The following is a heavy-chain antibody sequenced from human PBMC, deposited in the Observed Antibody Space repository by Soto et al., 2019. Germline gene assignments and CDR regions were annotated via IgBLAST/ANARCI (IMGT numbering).Heavy chain of an antibody. J-gene: IGHJ4*02. D-gene: IGHD6-13*01. CDR3: ARPGIAAAGNDY. Sequence: EVPLVESGGGLVQPGGSLRLSCAASGFTVSNNYMSWVRQAPGKGLEWVSVIYSGGSTYYADSVKGRFTISRDNSKNTLYLQMNSLRAEDTAVYYCARPGIAAAGNDYWGQGTLVTVSS. V-gene: IGHV3-66*04. CDR2: IYSGGST. CDR1: GFTVSNNY.